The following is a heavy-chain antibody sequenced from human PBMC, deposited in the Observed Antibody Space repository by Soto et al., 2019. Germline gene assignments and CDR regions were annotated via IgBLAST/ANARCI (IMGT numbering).Heavy chain of an antibody. D-gene: IGHD3-22*01. CDR3: ARDLNYYDSSGYSHRFDY. V-gene: IGHV1-46*01. Sequence: GASVKVFCKASGYTFTSYYMHWVRQAPGQGLEWMGIINPSGGSTSYAQKFQGRVTMTRDTSTSTVYMELSSLRSEDTAVYYCARDLNYYDSSGYSHRFDYWGQGTLVTVSS. CDR1: GYTFTSYY. J-gene: IGHJ4*02. CDR2: INPSGGST.